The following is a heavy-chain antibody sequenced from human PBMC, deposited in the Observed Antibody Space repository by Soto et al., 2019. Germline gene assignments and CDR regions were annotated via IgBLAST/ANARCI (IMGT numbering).Heavy chain of an antibody. D-gene: IGHD5-12*01. CDR1: GGTFSSYT. CDR3: ATRPHIVATPRGDAFDI. CDR2: IIPILGIA. V-gene: IGHV1-69*02. Sequence: QVQLVQSGAKVKKPGSSVKVSCKASGGTFSSYTISWVRQAPGQGLEWMGRIIPILGIANYAQKFQGRVTITADKSTSTAYMELSSLRSEDTAVYYCATRPHIVATPRGDAFDIWGQGTMVTVSS. J-gene: IGHJ3*02.